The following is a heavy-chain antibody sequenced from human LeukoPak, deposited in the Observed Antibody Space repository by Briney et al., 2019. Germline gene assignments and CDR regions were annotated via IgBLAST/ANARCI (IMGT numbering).Heavy chain of an antibody. J-gene: IGHJ4*02. Sequence: ASVKVSCKASGYTFTGYYMHWVRQAPGQGLEWMGRINPNSGGTNYAQNLQGRVTMTQDTSISTAYMELSRLRSDDTAVYYCASLSTPTIFRVVNFDYWGEGTLVTVSS. V-gene: IGHV1-2*06. CDR1: GYTFTGYY. CDR2: INPNSGGT. CDR3: ASLSTPTIFRVVNFDY. D-gene: IGHD3-3*01.